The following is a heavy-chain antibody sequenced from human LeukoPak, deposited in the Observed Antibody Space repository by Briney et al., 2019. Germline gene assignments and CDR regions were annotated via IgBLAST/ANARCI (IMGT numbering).Heavy chain of an antibody. CDR1: GYTLTELS. V-gene: IGHV1-24*01. CDR3: ATEIAVAGSFDY. Sequence: ASVKVSCKVSGYTLTELSMHWVRQAPGKGLEWMGGFDPEDGETIYAQKIQGRVTMTEDTSTDTAYMELSSLRSEDTAVYYCATEIAVAGSFDYWGQGTLVTVSS. D-gene: IGHD6-19*01. CDR2: FDPEDGET. J-gene: IGHJ4*02.